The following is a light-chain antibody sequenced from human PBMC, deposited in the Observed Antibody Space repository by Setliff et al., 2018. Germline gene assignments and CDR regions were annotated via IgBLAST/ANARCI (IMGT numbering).Light chain of an antibody. J-gene: IGLJ1*01. CDR2: DVN. CDR1: TSDVGNYNY. CDR3: GSYRGGDTLQYV. V-gene: IGLV2-14*03. Sequence: QSALTQPASVSGSPGQSITISCTGTTSDVGNYNYVSWYQQHPGKVPKLIIFDVNSRPSGVSSRFSGSKSGNTASLTISGLQAEDEGDYFCGSYRGGDTLQYVFGTGTKVTVL.